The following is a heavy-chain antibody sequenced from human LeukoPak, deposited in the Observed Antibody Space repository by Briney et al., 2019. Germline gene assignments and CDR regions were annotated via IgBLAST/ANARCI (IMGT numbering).Heavy chain of an antibody. CDR3: ARGRGDIVVVPAALDY. CDR2: INHSGST. D-gene: IGHD2-2*01. Sequence: SETLSLTCAVYGGSFSGYYWSWIRQPPGKGLEWIGEINHSGSTNYNPSLKSRVTISVDTPKNQFSLKLSSVTAADTAVYYCARGRGDIVVVPAALDYWGQGTLVTVSS. V-gene: IGHV4-34*01. CDR1: GGSFSGYY. J-gene: IGHJ4*02.